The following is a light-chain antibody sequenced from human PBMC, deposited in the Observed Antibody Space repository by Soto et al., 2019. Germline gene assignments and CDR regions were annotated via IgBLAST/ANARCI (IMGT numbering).Light chain of an antibody. CDR2: AVS. V-gene: IGLV2-14*01. CDR3: CSYKSYSPHV. CDR1: SSDFGGYNF. Sequence: QSVLTQPASVAGSPGQSITISCTGTSSDFGGYNFVSWYQHRPGKAPKLMIYAVSNRPSGVSNRFSGSKSGNTASLTISGRQAEDEADYRCCSYKSYSPHVLGTGTKVTVL. J-gene: IGLJ1*01.